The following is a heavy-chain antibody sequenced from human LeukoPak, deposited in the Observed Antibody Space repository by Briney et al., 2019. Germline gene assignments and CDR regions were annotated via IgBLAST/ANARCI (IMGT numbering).Heavy chain of an antibody. D-gene: IGHD1-7*01. CDR2: INAGNGNT. Sequence: GASVKVSCKTSGYTFTSYAMHWVRQAPGQRLEWMGWINAGNGNTKYSQKFQGRVTITRDTSASTAYMELSSLRSEDTAVYYCARGGITGTFDYWGQGTLVTVSS. V-gene: IGHV1-3*01. CDR3: ARGGITGTFDY. J-gene: IGHJ4*02. CDR1: GYTFTSYA.